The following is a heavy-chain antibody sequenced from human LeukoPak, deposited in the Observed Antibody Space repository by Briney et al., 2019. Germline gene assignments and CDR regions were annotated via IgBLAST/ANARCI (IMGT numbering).Heavy chain of an antibody. CDR1: GYSFTDCW. D-gene: IGHD5-24*01. CDR3: ARSRDGYSIAPDY. J-gene: IGHJ4*02. CDR2: IYPGDSDT. V-gene: IGHV5-51*01. Sequence: PGESLKISCKGSGYSFTDCWIGWVRQMPGKGLEWMGIIYPGDSDTRYSPSFQGQVTISADKSISTAYLQWSSLKASDTAMYYCARSRDGYSIAPDYWGQGTLVTVSS.